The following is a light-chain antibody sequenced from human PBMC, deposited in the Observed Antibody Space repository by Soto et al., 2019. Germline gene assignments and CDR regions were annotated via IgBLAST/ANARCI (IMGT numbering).Light chain of an antibody. V-gene: IGKV3-20*01. Sequence: EIVLTQSPGTLSLSPGERATLSCRASQSVSSSYLAWYQQKPGQAPRLLIHDASSRATGIPDRFSGSGSGTDFTLTISRLEPEGFAVYYCQQYGSSPSYTFGQGTKLEIK. CDR3: QQYGSSPSYT. CDR2: DAS. J-gene: IGKJ2*01. CDR1: QSVSSSY.